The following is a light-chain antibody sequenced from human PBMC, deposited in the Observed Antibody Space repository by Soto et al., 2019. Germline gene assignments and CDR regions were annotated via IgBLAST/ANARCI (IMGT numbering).Light chain of an antibody. CDR2: AAS. V-gene: IGKV3-20*01. Sequence: EIVLTQSPRSLSLSPEERATLSCRASQSVSSSYLAWYQQKPGQAPRLFIYAASIRATGIPDRFSGSGSGTDFTLTISSLQPEDFAVYYCQQYGRSPRTFGRGTKVDIK. CDR3: QQYGRSPRT. J-gene: IGKJ1*01. CDR1: QSVSSSY.